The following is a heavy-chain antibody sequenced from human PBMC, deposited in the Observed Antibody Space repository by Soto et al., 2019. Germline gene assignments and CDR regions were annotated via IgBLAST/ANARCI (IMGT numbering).Heavy chain of an antibody. V-gene: IGHV2-5*01. J-gene: IGHJ3*02. Sequence: QITLKESGPTLVKPTQTLTLTCTFSGFSLNTRAVGVGWIRQPPGKALEWLALINWNDDERYSPSLKDRLTITKDTSRNHVDLTMTNVDPVDTATYYCTHIHNLVGFDIRGQGTTVTVST. CDR1: GFSLNTRAVG. CDR3: THIHNLVGFDI. CDR2: INWNDDE.